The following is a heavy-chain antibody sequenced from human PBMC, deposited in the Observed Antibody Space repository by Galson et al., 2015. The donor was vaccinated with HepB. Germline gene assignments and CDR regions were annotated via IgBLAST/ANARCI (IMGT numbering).Heavy chain of an antibody. CDR1: GFTFSSYA. Sequence: SLRLSCAASGFTFSSYAMGWVRQAPGKGLEWVSAISGSGGGTYYADSVKGRFTISRDNSKNTLYLQMNSLRAEDTAVYYCARDRSGYFQHWGQGTLVTVSS. CDR2: ISGSGGGT. D-gene: IGHD3-10*01. V-gene: IGHV3-23*01. CDR3: ARDRSGYFQH. J-gene: IGHJ1*01.